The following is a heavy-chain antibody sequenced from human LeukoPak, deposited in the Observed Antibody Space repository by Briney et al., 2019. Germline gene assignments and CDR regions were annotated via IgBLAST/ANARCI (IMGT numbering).Heavy chain of an antibody. CDR1: GFTFSACE. CDR3: SLEGSSWYRYFQH. Sequence: GGSLRLSCAASGFTFSACEMNWVRQAPGKGLEWVSYISSSGNTIYYADSVKGRFAISRDNAKNSLYLQMNSLRAEDTAVYYSSLEGSSWYRYFQHWGQGTLVTVSS. J-gene: IGHJ1*01. D-gene: IGHD6-13*01. V-gene: IGHV3-48*03. CDR2: ISSSGNTI.